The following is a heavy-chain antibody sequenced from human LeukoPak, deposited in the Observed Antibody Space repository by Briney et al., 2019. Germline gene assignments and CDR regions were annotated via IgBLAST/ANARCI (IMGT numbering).Heavy chain of an antibody. CDR2: IYYSGST. CDR3: ARHGSTDCFDY. CDR1: GGSISSTTSY. J-gene: IGHJ4*02. D-gene: IGHD2-2*03. V-gene: IGHV4-39*01. Sequence: SETLSLTCAVSGGSISSTTSYWGWIRQPPGKGLEWIGRIYYSGSTFYNPSLKSRVTISVDTSKNQFSLRLSSVTAADTAFYYCARHGSTDCFDYWGQGTLVTVSS.